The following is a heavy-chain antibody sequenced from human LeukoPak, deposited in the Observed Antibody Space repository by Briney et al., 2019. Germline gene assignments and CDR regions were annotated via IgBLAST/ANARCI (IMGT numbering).Heavy chain of an antibody. CDR3: ARDPGGEWLRFDY. Sequence: PGGSLTLSCAASGFPLSSLHMSWLRHAPGRAREGVSVIYSGGSTYYADSVKGRFTISRDNSKNTLYLQMNSLRAEDTAVYYCARDPGGEWLRFDYWGQGTLVTVSS. CDR1: GFPLSSLH. D-gene: IGHD5-12*01. J-gene: IGHJ4*02. V-gene: IGHV3-66*01. CDR2: IYSGGST.